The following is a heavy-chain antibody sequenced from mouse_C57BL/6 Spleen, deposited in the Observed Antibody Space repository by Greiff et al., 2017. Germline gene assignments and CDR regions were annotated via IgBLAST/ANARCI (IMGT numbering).Heavy chain of an antibody. CDR1: GFTFSSYA. CDR2: ISDGGSYT. CDR3: ARHPDSSGYVDYAMDY. Sequence: EVKLVESGGGLVKPGGSLKLSCAASGFTFSSYAMSWDRQTPEKRLEWVATISDGGSYTYYPDNVKGRFTISRDNAKNNLYLQMSHLKSEDTAMYYCARHPDSSGYVDYAMDYWGQGTSVTVSS. V-gene: IGHV5-4*03. D-gene: IGHD3-2*02. J-gene: IGHJ4*01.